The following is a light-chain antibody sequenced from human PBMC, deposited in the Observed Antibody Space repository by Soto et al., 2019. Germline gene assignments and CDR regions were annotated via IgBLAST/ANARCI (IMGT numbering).Light chain of an antibody. V-gene: IGLV1-44*01. CDR3: QSYDSSLSTWV. Sequence: QSVLTQPPSASGTPGQRVTISCSGSSCNIGSNTVNWYQQLPGTAPKLLIYGNTNRPSGVPDRFSGSKSGTSASLAITGLQAEDETDYYCQSYDSSLSTWVFGGGTKLTVL. CDR1: SCNIGSNT. CDR2: GNT. J-gene: IGLJ3*02.